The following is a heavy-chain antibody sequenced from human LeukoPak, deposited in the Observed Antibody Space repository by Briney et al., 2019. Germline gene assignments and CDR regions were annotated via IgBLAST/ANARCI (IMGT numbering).Heavy chain of an antibody. CDR2: HIPVLGTP. CDR1: GGSSNTYP. Sequence: APVKVSCKASGGSSNTYPITWVRQAPGQGLEWMGRHIPVLGTPTYAPQFQGRVTITADKSSTTSYMELSNLTSDDTAVYYCARMREVVGDGMDVWGQGTPIIVS. CDR3: ARMREVVGDGMDV. J-gene: IGHJ6*02. V-gene: IGHV1-69*08. D-gene: IGHD3-16*01.